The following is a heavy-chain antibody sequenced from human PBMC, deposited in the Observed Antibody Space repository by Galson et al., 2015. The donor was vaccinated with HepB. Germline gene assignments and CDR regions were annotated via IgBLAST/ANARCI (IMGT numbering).Heavy chain of an antibody. CDR1: GLTFSSYS. CDR3: ARGSAMVRGLITRFDY. Sequence: SLRLSCAASGLTFSSYSMNWVRQAPGKGLEWVSSISSSSNYIYYADSVKGRFIISRDNAKNSLFLQMNSLRAEDTAVYYCARGSAMVRGLITRFDYWGQGTLVTVSS. D-gene: IGHD3-10*01. J-gene: IGHJ4*02. V-gene: IGHV3-21*01. CDR2: ISSSSNYI.